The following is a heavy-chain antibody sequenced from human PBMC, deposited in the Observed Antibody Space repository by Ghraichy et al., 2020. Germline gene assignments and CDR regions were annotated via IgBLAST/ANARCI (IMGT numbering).Heavy chain of an antibody. Sequence: SETLSLTCTVSGGSMSSFSWCWIRQPPGPGPEGLGYFYHYGSTTYNPSLKSRVTISIARSKNQVSLKLSSVTAADTAVYYCVGGPPASPRLDYWGQGILVTVSS. V-gene: IGHV4-59*08. J-gene: IGHJ4*02. CDR3: VGGPPASPRLDY. CDR1: GGSMSSFS. CDR2: FYHYGST. D-gene: IGHD1-14*01.